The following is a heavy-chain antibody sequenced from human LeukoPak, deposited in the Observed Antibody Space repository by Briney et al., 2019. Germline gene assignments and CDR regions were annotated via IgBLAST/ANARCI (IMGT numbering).Heavy chain of an antibody. V-gene: IGHV2-5*08. J-gene: IGHJ4*02. Sequence: TLSLTCAVSGGSISSYYWSWIRQPPGKALEWLALIYWDDDKRYSPSLKSRLTITKDTSKNQVVLTMTNMDPVDTATYYCAHTLRGIVVVPFDYWGQGTLVTVSS. CDR2: IYWDDDK. CDR1: GGSISSYYW. CDR3: AHTLRGIVVVPFDY. D-gene: IGHD3-22*01.